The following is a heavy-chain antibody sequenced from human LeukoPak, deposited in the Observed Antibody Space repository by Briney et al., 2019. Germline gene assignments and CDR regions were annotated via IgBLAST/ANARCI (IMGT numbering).Heavy chain of an antibody. V-gene: IGHV3-21*01. CDR2: ISSSSSYI. Sequence: GGSLILSCAASGFTFNTYTMNWVRQAPGKGLEWVSSISSSSSYIYYADSVKGRFTISRDNAKNSLYLQMNSLRAEDTAVYYCARDPTSSWETAFDIWGQGTMVTVSS. CDR3: ARDPTSSWETAFDI. D-gene: IGHD1-26*01. CDR1: GFTFNTYT. J-gene: IGHJ3*02.